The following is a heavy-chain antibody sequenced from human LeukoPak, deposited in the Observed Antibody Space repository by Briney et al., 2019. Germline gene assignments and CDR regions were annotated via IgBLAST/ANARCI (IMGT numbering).Heavy chain of an antibody. CDR1: GFTFSSYV. Sequence: GSPCPSRAASGFTFSSYVVHGVGQAPGKGLEWVAVIWSDGTNKFYADSVKGRFTISRDNSKNTMYMQMNSLRADDTAVYYCARAPSGYRYFYYWGQ. CDR3: ARAPSGYRYFYY. V-gene: IGHV3-33*01. D-gene: IGHD5-12*01. J-gene: IGHJ4*02. CDR2: IWSDGTNK.